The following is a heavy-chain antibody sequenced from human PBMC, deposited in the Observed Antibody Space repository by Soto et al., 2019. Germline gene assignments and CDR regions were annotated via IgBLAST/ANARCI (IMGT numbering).Heavy chain of an antibody. J-gene: IGHJ4*02. CDR2: IKQDGSEK. V-gene: IGHV3-7*01. Sequence: PRLSCAASGFTFRSYWMSWVRQAPGKGLEWVATIKQDGSEKDYVDSVKGRFTISRDNAKNSLDLQMNSLRAEDTAVYYCARGGNSMILVAAFDYWGQGSLVTVSS. CDR3: ARGGNSMILVAAFDY. CDR1: GFTFRSYW. D-gene: IGHD3-22*01.